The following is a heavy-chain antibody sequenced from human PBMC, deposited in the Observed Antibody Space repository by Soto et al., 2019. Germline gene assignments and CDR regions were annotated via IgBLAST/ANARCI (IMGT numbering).Heavy chain of an antibody. CDR3: VKGLAAPTVSWFDP. CDR1: GFTFNSYG. Sequence: QVQLVESGGGVVKPGRSLRLSCAASGFTFNSYGMHRVRQAPGKGLEWVAVISFDGSNKHYADSVKGRFTISRDNSKNTLYLQMNSLRAEDSAVYYCVKGLAAPTVSWFDPWGQGTLVIVSS. D-gene: IGHD6-6*01. CDR2: ISFDGSNK. V-gene: IGHV3-30*18. J-gene: IGHJ5*02.